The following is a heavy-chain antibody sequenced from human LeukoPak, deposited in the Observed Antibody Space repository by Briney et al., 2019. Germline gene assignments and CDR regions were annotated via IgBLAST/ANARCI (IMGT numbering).Heavy chain of an antibody. D-gene: IGHD6-19*01. V-gene: IGHV3-23*01. CDR3: AKDRQPDNGWDLDY. CDR2: MDGCGGGT. CDR1: GFTFSTYA. J-gene: IGHJ4*02. Sequence: GGSLRLSCAASGFTFSTYAISWVRQAPRKGLEWVSGMDGCGGGTYYADPVKRRFTISRDNSKSTLYLHMNSLRAEDTAVYYCAKDRQPDNGWDLDYWGQGTLVSVST.